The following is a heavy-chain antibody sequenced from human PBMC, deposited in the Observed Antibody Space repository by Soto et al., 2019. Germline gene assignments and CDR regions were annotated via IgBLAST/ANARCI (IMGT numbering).Heavy chain of an antibody. CDR3: AREEAAAGLDY. D-gene: IGHD6-13*01. V-gene: IGHV4-59*01. CDR1: GGSISSYY. CDR2: IYYSGST. J-gene: IGHJ4*02. Sequence: SETLSLTCTVSGGSISSYYWSWIRQPPGKGLEWIGYIYYSGSTNYNPSLKSRVTISVDTSKNQFSLKLSSVTAADTAVYYCAREEAAAGLDYWGQGTLVTVSS.